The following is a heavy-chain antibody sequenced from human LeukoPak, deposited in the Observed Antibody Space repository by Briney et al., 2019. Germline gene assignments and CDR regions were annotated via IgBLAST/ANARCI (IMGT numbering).Heavy chain of an antibody. CDR3: ARGSRIAVAFFDY. CDR1: GGSFSGYY. CDR2: INHSGST. J-gene: IGHJ4*02. D-gene: IGHD6-19*01. Sequence: SETLSLTCAVYGGSFSGYYWSWIRQPAGKGLEWIGEINHSGSTNYNPSLKSRVTISVDTSKNQFSLKLSSVTAADTAVYYCARGSRIAVAFFDYWGQGTLVTVSS. V-gene: IGHV4-34*01.